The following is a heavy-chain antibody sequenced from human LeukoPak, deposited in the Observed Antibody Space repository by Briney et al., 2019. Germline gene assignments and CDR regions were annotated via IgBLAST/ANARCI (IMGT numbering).Heavy chain of an antibody. CDR2: IRYDGSNK. V-gene: IGHV3-30*02. J-gene: IGHJ4*02. D-gene: IGHD3-10*01. Sequence: GGSLRLACAASGCTFSSYGMHWVRQAPGMGLEWVAFIRYDGSNKYYADSVKGRFTISRDNSKNTLYLQMNSLRAEDTAVYYCAKDRVAPFDYWGQGTLVTVSS. CDR1: GCTFSSYG. CDR3: AKDRVAPFDY.